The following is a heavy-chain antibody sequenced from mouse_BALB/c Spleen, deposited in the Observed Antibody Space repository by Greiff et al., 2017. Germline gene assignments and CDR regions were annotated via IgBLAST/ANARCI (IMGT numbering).Heavy chain of an antibody. CDR3: ANGYLPGWFAY. CDR1: GYTFTSYV. D-gene: IGHD2-3*01. CDR2: INPYNDGT. Sequence: VQLQQSGPELVKPGASVKMSCKASGYTFTSYVMHWVKQKPGQGLEWIGYINPYNDGTKYNEKFKGKATLTSDKSSSTAYMELSSLTSEDSAVYYCANGYLPGWFAYWGQGTLVTVSA. J-gene: IGHJ3*01. V-gene: IGHV1-14*01.